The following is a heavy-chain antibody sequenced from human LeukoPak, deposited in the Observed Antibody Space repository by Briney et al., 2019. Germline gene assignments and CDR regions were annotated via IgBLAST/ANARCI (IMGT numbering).Heavy chain of an antibody. J-gene: IGHJ4*02. CDR2: ISSSSSYI. Sequence: NPGGSLRLSCAASGFTFSSYSMNWVRQAPGKGLEWVSSISSSSSYIYYADSVKGRFTISRDNAKNSLYLQMNSLRAEDTAVYYCARDYGDYALPYYFDYWGQGTLVTVSS. D-gene: IGHD4-17*01. CDR3: ARDYGDYALPYYFDY. CDR1: GFTFSSYS. V-gene: IGHV3-21*01.